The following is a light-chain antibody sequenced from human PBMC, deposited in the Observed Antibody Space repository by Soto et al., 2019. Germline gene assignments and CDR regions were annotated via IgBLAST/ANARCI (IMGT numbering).Light chain of an antibody. CDR1: QAIASY. J-gene: IGKJ1*01. CDR3: QQIKNYPWT. V-gene: IGKV1-9*01. Sequence: DIQLTQSPSFLSASVGDRVIITCRASQAIASYLAWYQQKPGKAPKLLIYAASTLQSGVPSRFSGSGSGTEFTLTISSLQPEDFATYYCQQIKNYPWTFGQGTKVEIK. CDR2: AAS.